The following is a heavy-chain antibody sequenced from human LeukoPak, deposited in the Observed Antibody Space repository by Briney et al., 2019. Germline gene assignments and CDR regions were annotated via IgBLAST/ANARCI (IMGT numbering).Heavy chain of an antibody. CDR1: GFTFSSYS. J-gene: IGHJ4*02. CDR2: INHSGST. V-gene: IGHV4-34*01. Sequence: GSLRLSCAASGFTFSSYSMNWVRQAPGKGLEWIGEINHSGSTNYNPSLKSRVTISVDTSKNQFSLKLSSVTAADTAVYYCARQKWGRGSYYFDYWGQGTLVTVSS. D-gene: IGHD1-26*01. CDR3: ARQKWGRGSYYFDY.